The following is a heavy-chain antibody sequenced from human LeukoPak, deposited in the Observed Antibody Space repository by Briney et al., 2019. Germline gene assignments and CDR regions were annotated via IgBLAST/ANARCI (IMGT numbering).Heavy chain of an antibody. D-gene: IGHD6-6*01. CDR2: INPTGGST. J-gene: IGHJ4*02. V-gene: IGHV1-46*02. Sequence: ASVKVSCKASGGTFNNFAISWVRQAPGQGLEWMGIINPTGGSTTYAQKFQGRVTMTRDTSTSTVYMELSSLRSDDTAVYYCARTAARRFDYWGQGTLVTVSS. CDR1: GGTFNNFA. CDR3: ARTAARRFDY.